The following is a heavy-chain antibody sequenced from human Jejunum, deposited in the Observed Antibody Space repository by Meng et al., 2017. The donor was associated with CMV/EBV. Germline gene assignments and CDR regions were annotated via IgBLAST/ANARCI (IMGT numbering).Heavy chain of an antibody. CDR2: ISSSGDTI. CDR3: ARGDYDFWGGY. CDR1: GFTFNNAW. V-gene: IGHV3-11*04. Sequence: AASGFTFNNAWMSWVRQAPGKGLEWISSISSSGDTIYYADSVKGRFTISRDNAKNSLYLQMNSLRAEDTAVYYCARGDYDFWGGYWGQGTLVTVSS. J-gene: IGHJ4*02. D-gene: IGHD3-3*01.